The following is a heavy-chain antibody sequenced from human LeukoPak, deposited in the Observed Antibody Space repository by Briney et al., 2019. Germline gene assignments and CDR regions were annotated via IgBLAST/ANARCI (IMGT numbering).Heavy chain of an antibody. Sequence: SKSGSTNYNPSLKSRVTMSVDTSRNQLSLKLSSVTAADTAVYYCAKDGTRPFYGSGSYYNYFDSWGQGALVTVSS. J-gene: IGHJ4*02. CDR3: AKDGTRPFYGSGSYYNYFDS. CDR2: SKSGST. D-gene: IGHD3-10*01. V-gene: IGHV4-4*07.